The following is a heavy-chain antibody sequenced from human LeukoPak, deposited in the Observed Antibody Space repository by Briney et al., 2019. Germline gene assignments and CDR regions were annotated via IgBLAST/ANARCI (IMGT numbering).Heavy chain of an antibody. D-gene: IGHD2-2*01. Sequence: PGGSLRLSCAASGFTSSSYWMSWVRQAPGKGLEWVANIKQDGSQKYYVDSVKGRFTISRDNAKNSLSLQMNSLRAEDTAVYYCAKDRAIVVVPAASFDYWGQGTLVTVSS. CDR3: AKDRAIVVVPAASFDY. J-gene: IGHJ4*02. CDR2: IKQDGSQK. CDR1: GFTSSSYW. V-gene: IGHV3-7*03.